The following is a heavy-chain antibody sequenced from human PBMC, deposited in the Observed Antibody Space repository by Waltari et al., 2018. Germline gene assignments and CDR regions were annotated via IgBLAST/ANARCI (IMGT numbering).Heavy chain of an antibody. D-gene: IGHD3-16*01. CDR2: INTGGGNT. CDR1: GFTFSSYY. V-gene: IGHV3-66*02. Sequence: EVQLVESGGGLVQPGGSLRLSCTGSGFTFSSYYMYWVRQAPGKGLEWVSAINTGGGNTWYTDSVKGRFIISKENAKNTLYLQMDSLRAEDTAVYYCAKGRGLDSWGQGVVVTVSS. J-gene: IGHJ4*03. CDR3: AKGRGLDS.